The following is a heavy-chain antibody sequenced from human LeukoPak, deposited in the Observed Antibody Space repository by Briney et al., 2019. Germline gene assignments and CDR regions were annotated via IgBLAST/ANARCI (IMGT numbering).Heavy chain of an antibody. CDR3: TSHFLGDLDY. D-gene: IGHD3-16*01. Sequence: PGGSLRLSCAASGFAFGDCAMSWVRQAPGKGLEWVGFIKSKAYGGTTEYAASVKGRFTISRDDSKSIAYLQMNSLKTEDTAMYYCTSHFLGDLDYWGQGTLVTVSS. V-gene: IGHV3-49*04. CDR1: GFAFGDCA. CDR2: IKSKAYGGTT. J-gene: IGHJ4*02.